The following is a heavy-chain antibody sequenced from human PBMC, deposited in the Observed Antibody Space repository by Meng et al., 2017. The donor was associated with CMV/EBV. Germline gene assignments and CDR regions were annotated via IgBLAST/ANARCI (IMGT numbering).Heavy chain of an antibody. CDR2: INHSGST. J-gene: IGHJ4*02. CDR1: GGSFSGYY. V-gene: IGHV4-34*01. CDR3: ARESMVRGED. D-gene: IGHD3-10*01. Sequence: VHVQQWGAGLLKPSETLSLTCAVYGGSFSGYYWSWIRQPPGKGLEWIGEINHSGSTNYNPSLKSRVTISVDTSKNQFSLKLSSVTAADTAVYYCARESMVRGEDWGQGTLVTVSS.